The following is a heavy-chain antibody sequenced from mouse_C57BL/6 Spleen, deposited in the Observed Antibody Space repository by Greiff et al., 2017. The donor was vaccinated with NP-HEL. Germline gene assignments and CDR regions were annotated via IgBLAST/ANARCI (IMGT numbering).Heavy chain of an antibody. CDR1: GYAFSSYW. J-gene: IGHJ2*01. V-gene: IGHV1-80*01. Sequence: VQLQQSGAELVKPGASVKISCKASGYAFSSYWMNWVKQRPGKGLEWIGQIYPGDGDTNYNGKFKGKATLTADKSSSTAYMQLSSLTSEDSAVYFCARLHYGSREDYWGQGTTLTVSS. CDR3: ARLHYGSREDY. CDR2: IYPGDGDT. D-gene: IGHD1-1*01.